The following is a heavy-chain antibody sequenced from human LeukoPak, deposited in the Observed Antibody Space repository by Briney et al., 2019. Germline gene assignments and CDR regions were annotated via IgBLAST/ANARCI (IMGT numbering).Heavy chain of an antibody. CDR2: ISWNSGSI. Sequence: SLRLSCAASGFTFDDYAMHWVRQAPGKGLEWVSGISWNSGSIGYADSVKGRFTISRDNAKNSLYLQMNSLRAEDTALYYCAKDIGYYYDSSGYSDYWAQGTLVTVSS. J-gene: IGHJ4*02. CDR3: AKDIGYYYDSSGYSDY. V-gene: IGHV3-9*01. D-gene: IGHD3-22*01. CDR1: GFTFDDYA.